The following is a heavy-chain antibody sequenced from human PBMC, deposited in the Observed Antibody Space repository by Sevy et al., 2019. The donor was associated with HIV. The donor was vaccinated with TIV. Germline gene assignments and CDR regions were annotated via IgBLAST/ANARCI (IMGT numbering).Heavy chain of an antibody. CDR2: IYHSGHS. CDR3: ARAIGTQVAGLDYSDY. D-gene: IGHD6-19*01. V-gene: IGHV4-38-2*01. CDR1: GYSISSDYY. Sequence: SETLSLTCAVSGYSISSDYYWGWIRQPPGKGLEWIGSIYHSGHSYYNPSLKSRVTISVATSKNQFSLKLSSVTAADTAVYYCARAIGTQVAGLDYSDYWGQGTLVTVSS. J-gene: IGHJ4*02.